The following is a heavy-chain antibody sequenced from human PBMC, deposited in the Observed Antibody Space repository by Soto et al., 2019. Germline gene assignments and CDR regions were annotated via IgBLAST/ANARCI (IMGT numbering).Heavy chain of an antibody. D-gene: IGHD4-4*01. Sequence: PSEALSLTCTVSGGSISSSSYYWGWIRQPPGKGLEWIGSIYYSGSTYYNPSLKSRVTISVDTSKNQFSLKLSSVTAADTAVYYCARHEVLSTVTTIRTRVFDYWGQGTLVTVSS. V-gene: IGHV4-39*01. CDR1: GGSISSSSYY. CDR2: IYYSGST. J-gene: IGHJ4*02. CDR3: ARHEVLSTVTTIRTRVFDY.